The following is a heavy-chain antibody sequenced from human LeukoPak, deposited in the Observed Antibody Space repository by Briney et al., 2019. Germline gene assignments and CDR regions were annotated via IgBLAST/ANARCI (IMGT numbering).Heavy chain of an antibody. CDR1: GFTFSSYS. CDR3: ARDGATIHDAYDL. CDR2: IRNKANSYTT. J-gene: IGHJ3*01. D-gene: IGHD5-12*01. Sequence: GGSLRLSCAASGFTFSSYSMNWVRQAPGKGLEWVGRIRNKANSYTTEYAASVKGRFTFSRDDSKNSVYLQMNSLKTEDTAVYYCARDGATIHDAYDLWGQGTVVTVSS. V-gene: IGHV3-72*01.